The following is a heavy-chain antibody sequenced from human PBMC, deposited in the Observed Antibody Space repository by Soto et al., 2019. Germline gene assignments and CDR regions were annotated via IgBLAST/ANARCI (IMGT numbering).Heavy chain of an antibody. Sequence: PGESLKICCKGSGYSFTSYWIAWVRQMPGKGLEWMGIIYPGDSDTRYSPSFEGQVTISVDKSISTAYLQWSSLKASDTAMYYCARPSRSYSSSYHYYGMDVWGQGTTVTVSS. CDR2: IYPGDSDT. V-gene: IGHV5-51*01. CDR3: ARPSRSYSSSYHYYGMDV. D-gene: IGHD6-13*01. CDR1: GYSFTSYW. J-gene: IGHJ6*02.